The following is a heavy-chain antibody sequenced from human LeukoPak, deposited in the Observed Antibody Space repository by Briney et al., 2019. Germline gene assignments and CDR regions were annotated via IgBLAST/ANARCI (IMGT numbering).Heavy chain of an antibody. V-gene: IGHV3-74*01. Sequence: PGGSLRLSCAASGFTFSSYWMHWVRQAPGKGLVWVSRINSDGSSTSYADSVKGRFTISRDNAKNTLFLQMNTLRAEDTAVYYCARGLGVSTVTPLGYWGQGTLVTVSS. J-gene: IGHJ4*02. D-gene: IGHD4-17*01. CDR2: INSDGSST. CDR3: ARGLGVSTVTPLGY. CDR1: GFTFSSYW.